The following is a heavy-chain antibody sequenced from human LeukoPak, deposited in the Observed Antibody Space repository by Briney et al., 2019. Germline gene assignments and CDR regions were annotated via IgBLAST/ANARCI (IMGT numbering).Heavy chain of an antibody. V-gene: IGHV4-39*02. CDR3: ARDNIVVVPAAIYYYMDV. Sequence: SETLSLTCTVSGGSTSSSSYYWGWIRQPPGKGLEWIGSIYYSGSTEYKPSLKSRVTMSVDTSKNQFSLKLSSVTAADTAVYYCARDNIVVVPAAIYYYMDVWGKGTTVTVSS. CDR2: IYYSGST. D-gene: IGHD2-2*02. CDR1: GGSTSSSSYY. J-gene: IGHJ6*03.